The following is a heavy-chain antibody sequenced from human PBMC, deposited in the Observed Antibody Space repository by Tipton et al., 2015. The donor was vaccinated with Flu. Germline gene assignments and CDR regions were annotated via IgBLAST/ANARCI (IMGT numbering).Heavy chain of an antibody. J-gene: IGHJ6*02. V-gene: IGHV4-59*01. CDR3: ARDKDDWNTPVDYFYYYGMDV. CDR2: ISYTGST. CDR1: GGSISSYY. D-gene: IGHD1/OR15-1a*01. Sequence: TLSLTCTVSGGSISSYYWNWIRQSPGKGLEWIGHISYTGSTKYNPSLMSRVTISVDTSKNQFSLGLTSVTAADTAVYYCARDKDDWNTPVDYFYYYGMDVWGQGTTVTVSS.